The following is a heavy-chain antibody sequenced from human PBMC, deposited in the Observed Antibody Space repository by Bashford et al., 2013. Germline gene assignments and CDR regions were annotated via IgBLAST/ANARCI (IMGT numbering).Heavy chain of an antibody. CDR3: ARDGDTRGDHDFWSGRKTADVFDL. D-gene: IGHD3-3*01. V-gene: IGHV3-33*01. Sequence: VRQAPGKGLEWVALIWHDGTKKYYVDSVKGRFTVSRDNAKKTVWLQMNSLRGEDTAVYYCARDGDTRGDHDFWSGRKTADVFDLWGQGTMVTVSS. J-gene: IGHJ3*01. CDR2: IWHDGTKK.